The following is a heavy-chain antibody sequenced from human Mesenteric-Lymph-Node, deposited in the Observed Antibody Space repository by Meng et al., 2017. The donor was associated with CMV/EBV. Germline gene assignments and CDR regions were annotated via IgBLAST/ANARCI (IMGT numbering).Heavy chain of an antibody. J-gene: IGHJ4*02. D-gene: IGHD5-18*01. Sequence: GESLKISCAVSGLSVNRNYMSWVRQAPGKGLEWVSTLYPGGSIYYADSVKGRFTISRDNSKNTLYLQMNSLRAEDTAVYYCARDSARGYSYAPIDYWGQGTLVTVSS. CDR3: ARDSARGYSYAPIDY. CDR2: LYPGGSI. CDR1: GLSVNRNY. V-gene: IGHV3-66*01.